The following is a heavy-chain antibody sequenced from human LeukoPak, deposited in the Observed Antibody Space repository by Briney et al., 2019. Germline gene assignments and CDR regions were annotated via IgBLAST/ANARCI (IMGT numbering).Heavy chain of an antibody. D-gene: IGHD3-3*01. J-gene: IGHJ5*02. CDR3: ARNYYDFWSGYYGPWFDP. Sequence: SETLSLTCAVSGGSISSTTYYWGWLRQPPGKGLEWIGSIYYSATTHYNPSLESRVTISVDTSKNQFSLSLSSVTAADTAVYYCARNYYDFWSGYYGPWFDPWGQGTLVTVSS. CDR2: IYYSATT. V-gene: IGHV4-39*01. CDR1: GGSISSTTYY.